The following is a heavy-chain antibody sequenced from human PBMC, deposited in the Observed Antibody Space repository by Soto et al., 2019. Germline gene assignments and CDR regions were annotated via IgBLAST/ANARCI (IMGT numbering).Heavy chain of an antibody. Sequence: EVQLLESGGGLVQPGGSLRLSCAASGFTFSSYAMSWVRQAPGKGLEWVSAISGSGGSTYYADSVKGRFTISRDNSKNTLYLQMNSLRAEDTAVYYCAKDTPGSRFLEWFEFAFDIRGQGTMVTVSS. D-gene: IGHD3-3*01. CDR2: ISGSGGST. CDR3: AKDTPGSRFLEWFEFAFDI. V-gene: IGHV3-23*01. J-gene: IGHJ3*02. CDR1: GFTFSSYA.